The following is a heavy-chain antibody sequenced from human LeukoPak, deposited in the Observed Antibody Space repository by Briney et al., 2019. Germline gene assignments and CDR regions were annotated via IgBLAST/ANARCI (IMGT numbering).Heavy chain of an antibody. Sequence: GGSLRLSCAASGFTFSSYAMSWVRQAPGEGLEWVSGISGSGGSTYYADSVKGRFTISRDNSKNTLYLQMNSLRAEDTALYYCAKTGGGFIVVLVAAWGQGTLVTVSS. CDR3: AKTGGGFIVVLVAA. J-gene: IGHJ4*02. CDR2: ISGSGGST. CDR1: GFTFSSYA. D-gene: IGHD2-15*01. V-gene: IGHV3-23*01.